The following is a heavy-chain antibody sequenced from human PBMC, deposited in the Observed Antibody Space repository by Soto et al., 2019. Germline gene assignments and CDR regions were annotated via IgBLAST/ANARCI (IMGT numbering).Heavy chain of an antibody. CDR2: IIPFFGTA. J-gene: IGHJ4*02. D-gene: IGHD1-26*01. CDR3: ATELDVGATYYVDY. Sequence: VQLVQAGAEGEKPWSSVKVSFKASGGTFSRYAISWVRPAPGQGLEWMGGIIPFFGTANYAQKFQGRVTITADESNSTAYMELSSLRSEDTAMYYCATELDVGATYYVDYWGQGTLVTVSS. CDR1: GGTFSRYA. V-gene: IGHV1-69*01.